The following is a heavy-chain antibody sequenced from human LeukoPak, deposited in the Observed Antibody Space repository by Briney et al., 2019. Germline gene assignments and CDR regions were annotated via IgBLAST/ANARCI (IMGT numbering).Heavy chain of an antibody. CDR2: MSGSGSST. Sequence: GGSLRLSCAASGDTFSSDAMSWGRQAPGKGLEWVSAMSGSGSSTFYADSVKGRFIISRDNSKNTLYLQLNSLRAEDTAVYYCAMGKDTCNYDSSGYYFGEYWGQGTLVTVSS. CDR1: GDTFSSDA. CDR3: AMGKDTCNYDSSGYYFGEY. V-gene: IGHV3-23*01. D-gene: IGHD3-22*01. J-gene: IGHJ4*02.